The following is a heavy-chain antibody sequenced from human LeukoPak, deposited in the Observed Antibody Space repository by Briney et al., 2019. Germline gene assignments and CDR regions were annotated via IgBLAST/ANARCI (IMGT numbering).Heavy chain of an antibody. CDR3: ARFGYVAAVDV. V-gene: IGHV3-7*01. Sequence: GGSLRLSCAASGFSFSAYWMTWVRQAPGTGLDWVANINPAGSETYYVGPVKGRFSISRDNAKNLVYLQMNSLRAEDTAVYHCARFGYVAAVDVWGQGTPVTVSS. CDR2: INPAGSET. D-gene: IGHD2-15*01. CDR1: GFSFSAYW. J-gene: IGHJ4*02.